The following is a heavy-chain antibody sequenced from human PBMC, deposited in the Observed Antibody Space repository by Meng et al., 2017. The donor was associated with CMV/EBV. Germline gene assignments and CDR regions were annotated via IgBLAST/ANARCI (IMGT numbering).Heavy chain of an antibody. V-gene: IGHV3-64*02. CDR3: ARGSCSSISCPYGMAG. J-gene: IGHJ6*02. D-gene: IGHD2-2*01. Sequence: GASLKISSAASGFTFSSYAMHWVRQAPGKGLEYVSAISSNGGSTYYADSVKGRFTISRDNSKNTLYLQMGSLRAEDMAVYYCARGSCSSISCPYGMAGWGQGTTVTVSS. CDR1: GFTFSSYA. CDR2: ISSNGGST.